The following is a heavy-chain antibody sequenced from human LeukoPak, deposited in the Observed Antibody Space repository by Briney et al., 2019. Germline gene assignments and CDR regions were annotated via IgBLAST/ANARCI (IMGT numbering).Heavy chain of an antibody. D-gene: IGHD3-9*01. Sequence: PGGSLRLSCAASGFTFSSYWMSWVRQAPGKGLEWVANIKQDGSEKYYVDSVKGRFTISRDNAKNSLYLQMNSLRAEDTAVYYCARGGGMETGGYFDWLLGAFDIWGQGTMVTVSS. CDR2: IKQDGSEK. CDR3: ARGGGMETGGYFDWLLGAFDI. V-gene: IGHV3-7*01. CDR1: GFTFSSYW. J-gene: IGHJ3*02.